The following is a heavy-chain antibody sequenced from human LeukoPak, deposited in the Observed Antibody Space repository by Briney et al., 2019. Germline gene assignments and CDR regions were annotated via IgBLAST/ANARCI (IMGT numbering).Heavy chain of an antibody. D-gene: IGHD3-3*01. CDR1: GDSITSSHYY. Sequence: SETLTRTCTISGDSITSSHYYWGWIRQSPEKGLEWLGSFYYNGATYYNPSLSSRLTISEDTSKNQVSLKLSSVTAADTAVYYCARGVLRFLEWLPYYMDVWGKGTTVTVSS. V-gene: IGHV4-39*07. CDR2: FYYNGAT. J-gene: IGHJ6*03. CDR3: ARGVLRFLEWLPYYMDV.